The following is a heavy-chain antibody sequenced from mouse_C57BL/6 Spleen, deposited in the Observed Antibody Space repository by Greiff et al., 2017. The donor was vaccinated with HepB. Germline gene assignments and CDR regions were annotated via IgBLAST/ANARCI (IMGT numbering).Heavy chain of an antibody. Sequence: QVQLKQPGAELVRPGTSVKLSCKASGYTFTSYWMHWVKQRPGQGLEWIGVIDPSDSYTNYNQKFKGKATLTVDTSSSTAYMQLSSLTSEDSAVYYCARHYSNGMDYWGQGTSVTVSS. J-gene: IGHJ4*01. D-gene: IGHD2-5*01. CDR1: GYTFTSYW. V-gene: IGHV1-59*01. CDR3: ARHYSNGMDY. CDR2: IDPSDSYT.